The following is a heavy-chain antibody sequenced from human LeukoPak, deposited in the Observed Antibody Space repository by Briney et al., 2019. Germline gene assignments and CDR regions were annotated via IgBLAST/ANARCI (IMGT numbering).Heavy chain of an antibody. D-gene: IGHD4-17*01. CDR3: ARDGYGDSYFDY. V-gene: IGHV3-7*01. CDR1: GFSFSSSW. CDR2: IKQDGSEK. J-gene: IGHJ4*02. Sequence: GGSLRLSCAASGFSFSSSWMSWVRQAPGKGLEWVANIKQDGSEKYYVGSVKGRFTISRDNAKNSLYLQMNSLRAEDTAVYYCARDGYGDSYFDYWGQGTLVTVSS.